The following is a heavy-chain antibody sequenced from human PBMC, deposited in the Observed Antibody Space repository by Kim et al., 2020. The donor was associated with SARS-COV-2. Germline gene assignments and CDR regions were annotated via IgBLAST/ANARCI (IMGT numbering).Heavy chain of an antibody. D-gene: IGHD3-9*01. Sequence: RSRVTISVDTSKTQFSLKLSSVTAADTAVYYCARHNYDILTGWNPYYFDYWGQGTLVTVSS. CDR3: ARHNYDILTGWNPYYFDY. J-gene: IGHJ4*02. V-gene: IGHV4-39*01.